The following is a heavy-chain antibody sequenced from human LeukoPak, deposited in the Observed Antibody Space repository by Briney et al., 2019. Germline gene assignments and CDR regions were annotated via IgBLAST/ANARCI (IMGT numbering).Heavy chain of an antibody. V-gene: IGHV3-7*03. CDR1: GFIFSNYG. CDR3: ARDAYYDFWSGYYGPSPFDY. Sequence: GGSLRLSCAASGFIFSNYGMNWVRQAPGKGLEWVANIKQDGSEKYYVDSVKGRFTISRDNAKNSLYLQMNSLRAEDTAVYYCARDAYYDFWSGYYGPSPFDYWGQGTLVTVSS. CDR2: IKQDGSEK. J-gene: IGHJ4*02. D-gene: IGHD3-3*01.